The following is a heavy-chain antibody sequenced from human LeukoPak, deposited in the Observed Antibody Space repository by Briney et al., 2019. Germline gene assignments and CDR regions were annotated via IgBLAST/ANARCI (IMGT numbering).Heavy chain of an antibody. CDR1: GFTFSNYG. D-gene: IGHD6-19*01. CDR2: ISGSAFST. V-gene: IGHV3-23*01. Sequence: PGGSLRLSCAASGFTFSNYGMSWVRQAPGKGLEWVSAISGSAFSTYYADSVKGRFTISRDNSKNTLYLQMNGLRAEDTAVYYCAKDRQWLPSFDYWGQGTLVTVSS. CDR3: AKDRQWLPSFDY. J-gene: IGHJ4*02.